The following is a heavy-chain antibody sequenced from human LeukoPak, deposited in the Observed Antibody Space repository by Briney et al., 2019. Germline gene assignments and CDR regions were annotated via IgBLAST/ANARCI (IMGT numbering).Heavy chain of an antibody. J-gene: IGHJ6*02. CDR1: GYTFTSYY. D-gene: IGHD6-19*01. Sequence: GASVKVSCKASGYTFTSYYMHWVRQAPGQGLEWMGIINPSGGSTSYAQKFQGRVTMTRDTSTSTVYMELSSLRSEDTAVYYCARELVAGIAVALPHYYYYGMDVWGQGTTVTVSS. CDR2: INPSGGST. V-gene: IGHV1-46*01. CDR3: ARELVAGIAVALPHYYYYGMDV.